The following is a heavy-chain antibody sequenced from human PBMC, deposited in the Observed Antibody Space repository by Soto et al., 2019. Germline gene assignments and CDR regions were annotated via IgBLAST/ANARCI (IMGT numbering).Heavy chain of an antibody. CDR2: IIPILGIA. CDR3: AGTDCSSTSCYEAVDY. CDR1: GGTFSSYT. V-gene: IGHV1-69*02. Sequence: QVQLVQSGAEVKKPGSSVKVSCKASGGTFSSYTISWVRQAPGQGLEWMGRIIPILGIANYAQKFQGRVTITADKSTSKADMEQSSLRSEDTAVYYCAGTDCSSTSCYEAVDYWGQGTLVTVSS. D-gene: IGHD2-2*01. J-gene: IGHJ4*02.